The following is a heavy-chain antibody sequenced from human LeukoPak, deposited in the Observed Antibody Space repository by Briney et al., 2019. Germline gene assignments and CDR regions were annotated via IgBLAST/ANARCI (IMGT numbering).Heavy chain of an antibody. CDR1: RLTFSSYW. V-gene: IGHV3-74*01. D-gene: IGHD1-26*01. J-gene: IGHJ4*02. Sequence: GGSLRLSCAASRLTFSSYWMHWVRQAPGKGLVWVSGVESDGTRTNYADSVKGRFTISRDNAKNTLYLQMSSLRAEDTALYYCARLVGATSNFDYWGQGTLVTVSS. CDR3: ARLVGATSNFDY. CDR2: VESDGTRT.